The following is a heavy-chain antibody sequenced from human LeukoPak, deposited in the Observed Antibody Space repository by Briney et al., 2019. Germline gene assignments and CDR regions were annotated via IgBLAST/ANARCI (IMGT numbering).Heavy chain of an antibody. D-gene: IGHD6-13*01. CDR3: AKDGRNLLVPHYFDS. CDR2: ISGSGGSK. V-gene: IGHV3-23*01. J-gene: IGHJ4*02. Sequence: GGSLRLSCAASGFTFSNYAMSWVRQTPGKGLEWVSAISGSGGSKYYADSVKGRFTISRDNSRNTLYLQMNSLRAEDTAVYYCAKDGRNLLVPHYFDSWGQGTLVTVSS. CDR1: GFTFSNYA.